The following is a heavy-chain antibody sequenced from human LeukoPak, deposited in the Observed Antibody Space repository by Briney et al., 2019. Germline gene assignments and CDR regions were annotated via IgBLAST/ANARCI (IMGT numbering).Heavy chain of an antibody. V-gene: IGHV4-39*07. CDR2: IHYTGTT. Sequence: SETLSLTCTVSGGSIRSSTYNWGWIRQPPGKGLEWIGSIHYTGTTYYNPSLKSRVTISVDTSKNQFSLKLSSVTAADTAVCYCARTGGSFYFYYYMDVWGKGTTVTV. CDR3: ARTGGSFYFYYYMDV. D-gene: IGHD1-26*01. CDR1: GGSIRSSTYN. J-gene: IGHJ6*03.